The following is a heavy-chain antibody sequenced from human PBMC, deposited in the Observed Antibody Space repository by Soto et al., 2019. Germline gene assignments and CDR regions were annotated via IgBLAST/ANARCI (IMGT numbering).Heavy chain of an antibody. D-gene: IGHD4-17*01. CDR3: TTDRRLRWYPNWFDP. Sequence: ESGGGLVKPGGSLRLSCAASGFTFSNAWMSWVRQAPGKGLEWVGRIKSKTDGGTTDYAAPVKGRFTISRDDSKNTLYLQMNSLKTEDTAVYYCTTDRRLRWYPNWFDPWGQGTLVTVSS. V-gene: IGHV3-15*01. CDR1: GFTFSNAW. CDR2: IKSKTDGGTT. J-gene: IGHJ5*02.